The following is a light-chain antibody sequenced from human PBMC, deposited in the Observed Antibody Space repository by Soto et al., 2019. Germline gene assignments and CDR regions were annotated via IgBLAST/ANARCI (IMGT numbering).Light chain of an antibody. Sequence: DIQMTQSPSSLSASVGDRVTITCRASQGISNYLAWYQQIPGKDPKLLVSDATTLQSGVPSRFSGSGSGTDFTLTISSLQPEDVATYFCQNYTNVPAFGGGTKVEIK. CDR3: QNYTNVPA. V-gene: IGKV1-27*01. CDR1: QGISNY. CDR2: DAT. J-gene: IGKJ4*01.